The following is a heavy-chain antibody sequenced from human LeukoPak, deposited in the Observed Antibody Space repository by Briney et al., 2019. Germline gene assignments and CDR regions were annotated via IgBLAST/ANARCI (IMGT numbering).Heavy chain of an antibody. J-gene: IGHJ1*01. CDR3: AFFVREPQN. V-gene: IGHV3-7*01. CDR1: TVIFRKYW. Sequence: PGGSLRLSCAASTVIFRKYWMGWARQAPGKGLEWVANIARDGSVKWYVDSVKGRFIISRDNARDSLYLQMNGLRVEDTAIYYCAFFVREPQNWGQGTLVTVSS. CDR2: IARDGSVK. D-gene: IGHD3-10*02.